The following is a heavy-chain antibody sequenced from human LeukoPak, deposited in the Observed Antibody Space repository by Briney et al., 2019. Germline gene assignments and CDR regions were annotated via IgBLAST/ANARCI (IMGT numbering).Heavy chain of an antibody. D-gene: IGHD1-26*01. CDR3: ARGRLLRLTYFFDS. CDR2: ISRGGDTI. CDR1: GFTFSNYE. Sequence: PGGSLRLSCAASGFTFSNYEMDWVRQAPGEGLEWLSYISRGGDTIYYADSVKGRFTISSDSANNSLYLQIDNLRAEDTSVSYGARGRLLRLTYFFDSWGQGTLVTVSS. V-gene: IGHV3-48*03. J-gene: IGHJ4*02.